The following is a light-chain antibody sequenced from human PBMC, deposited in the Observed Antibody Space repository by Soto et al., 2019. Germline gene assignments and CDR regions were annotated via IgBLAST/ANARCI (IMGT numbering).Light chain of an antibody. Sequence: DLQMTQSPSSLSASVGDRVTITCRASQGVRNDLGWYQQKPGKAPERLIYDASSLQSGVPSRFSGSGSGTEVTLTIRSLQPEDFATYYCLQYNSYALTFGQGTKVDIQ. CDR2: DAS. V-gene: IGKV1-17*01. J-gene: IGKJ1*01. CDR1: QGVRND. CDR3: LQYNSYALT.